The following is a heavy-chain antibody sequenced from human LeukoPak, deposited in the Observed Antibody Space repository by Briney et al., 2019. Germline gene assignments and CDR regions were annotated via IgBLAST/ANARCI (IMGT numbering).Heavy chain of an antibody. J-gene: IGHJ5*02. CDR2: ISSSSSYI. D-gene: IGHD6-13*01. Sequence: GGSLRLSCAASGFTFSSYSMNWVRQAPGKGLEWVSSISSSSSYIYYADSVKGRFTISRDNAKNSLYLQMNSLRAEDTAVYYCASAAGKIGGWFDPWGQGTLVTVSS. CDR3: ASAAGKIGGWFDP. V-gene: IGHV3-21*04. CDR1: GFTFSSYS.